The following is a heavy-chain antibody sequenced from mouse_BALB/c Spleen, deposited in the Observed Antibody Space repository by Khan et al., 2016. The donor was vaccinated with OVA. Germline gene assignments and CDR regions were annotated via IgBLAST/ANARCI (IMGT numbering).Heavy chain of an antibody. CDR3: ARIYRSDSDY. CDR2: INPHIGET. J-gene: IGHJ2*01. V-gene: IGHV1-20*02. D-gene: IGHD1-1*01. CDR1: GYSFTGYF. Sequence: EVQLQQSGPELVKPGASVKISCKASGYSFTGYFMNWVMQSHGKSLEWIGRINPHIGETFYNQKFKGKATLTVDESSSTAHMELRSLASEDSAVYYCARIYRSDSDYWGQGTTLTVSS.